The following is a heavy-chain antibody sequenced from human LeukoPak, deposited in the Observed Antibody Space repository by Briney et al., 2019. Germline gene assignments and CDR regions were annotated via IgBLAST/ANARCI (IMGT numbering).Heavy chain of an antibody. J-gene: IGHJ5*02. V-gene: IGHV4-30-2*01. CDR3: ARDLSYDSSGGWFDP. CDR1: GGSISSGGYS. CDR2: IYHSGST. Sequence: SETLSLTCAVSGGSISSGGYSWSWIRQPPGKDLEWIGYIYHSGSTYYNPSLKSRVTISVDRSKNQFSLKLSSVTAADTAVYYCARDLSYDSSGGWFDPWGQGTLVTVSS. D-gene: IGHD3-22*01.